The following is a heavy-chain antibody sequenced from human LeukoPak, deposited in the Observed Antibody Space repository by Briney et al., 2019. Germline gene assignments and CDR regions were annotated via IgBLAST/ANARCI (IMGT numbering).Heavy chain of an antibody. CDR1: GGSISSYY. CDR3: ARDGNLPYYYGSGRTPDAFDI. D-gene: IGHD3-10*01. J-gene: IGHJ3*02. Sequence: PSETLSLTCTVSGGSISSYYWSWIRQPPGKGLEWIGYIYYSGSTNYNPSLKSRVTISVDTSKNQFSLKLSSVTAADTAVYYCARDGNLPYYYGSGRTPDAFDIWGQGTMVTVSS. CDR2: IYYSGST. V-gene: IGHV4-59*01.